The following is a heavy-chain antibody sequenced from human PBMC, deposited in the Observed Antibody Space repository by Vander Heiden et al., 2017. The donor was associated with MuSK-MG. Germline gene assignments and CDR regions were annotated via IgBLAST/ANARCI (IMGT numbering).Heavy chain of an antibody. CDR1: GFTFSSYA. Sequence: EVQLLASGGGLVQPGGSLRLSCAASGFTFSSYAMSGVIQAPGKGLEGVAAISGSGGSTYYAESVKGRFTISRDNSKNTLYLQMNSLRAEDTAVYYCTIAVASRRDYFDYWGQGTLVTVSS. CDR2: ISGSGGST. D-gene: IGHD6-19*01. J-gene: IGHJ4*02. CDR3: TIAVASRRDYFDY. V-gene: IGHV3-23*01.